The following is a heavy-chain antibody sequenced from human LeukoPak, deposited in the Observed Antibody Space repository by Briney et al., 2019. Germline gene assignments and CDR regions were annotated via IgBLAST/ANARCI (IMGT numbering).Heavy chain of an antibody. J-gene: IGHJ6*02. CDR3: ARQVCSGGSCYSYYYYGMDV. D-gene: IGHD2-15*01. Sequence: GASLQISCKGSGYSFTSYWIGWVRPLPGKGLEWMGIIYPGDSDTRYSPSFQGQVTISADKSISTAYLQWSSLKASDTAMYYCARQVCSGGSCYSYYYYGMDVWGQGTTVTVSS. V-gene: IGHV5-51*01. CDR2: IYPGDSDT. CDR1: GYSFTSYW.